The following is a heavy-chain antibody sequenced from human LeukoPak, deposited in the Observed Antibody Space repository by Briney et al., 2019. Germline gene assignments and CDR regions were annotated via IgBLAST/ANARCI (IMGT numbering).Heavy chain of an antibody. J-gene: IGHJ4*02. CDR2: ISYDESNE. CDR1: GFIFSTYD. D-gene: IGHD3-10*01. CDR3: ARDSYGSDY. Sequence: PGGSLRLFCAASGFIFSTYDVHWVRQPPGKGLDWVAVISYDESNEYYADCVEGRFTISRDNSKNTLYLQMNSLRAEDSAVYYCARDSYGSDYWGQGILVTVSS. V-gene: IGHV3-30-3*01.